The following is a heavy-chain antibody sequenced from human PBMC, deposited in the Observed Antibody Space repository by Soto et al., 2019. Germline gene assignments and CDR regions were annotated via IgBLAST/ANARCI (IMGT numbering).Heavy chain of an antibody. Sequence: PRGSLKISCKGSGYRFSSYWIAWVRQMPGKGLEWMGIIYPGDSDTRYSPSFEGQVTISADKSNSTAYLQWSSLKASDTAMYYCARQGSNGAYYYYGMDVWGQGTTVTVSS. CDR2: IYPGDSDT. V-gene: IGHV5-51*01. CDR3: ARQGSNGAYYYYGMDV. D-gene: IGHD3-16*01. CDR1: GYRFSSYW. J-gene: IGHJ6*02.